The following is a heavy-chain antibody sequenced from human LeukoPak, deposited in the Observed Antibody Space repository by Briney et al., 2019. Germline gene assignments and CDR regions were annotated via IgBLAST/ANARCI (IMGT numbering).Heavy chain of an antibody. Sequence: PSETLSLTCTVSGGSISSSSYYWGWIRQPPGKGLERIGSIYYSGSTYYNPSLKSRVTISVDTSKNQFSLKLSSVTAADTAVYYCARRDNTGNFDYWGQGTLVTVSS. CDR1: GGSISSSSYY. V-gene: IGHV4-39*01. CDR3: ARRDNTGNFDY. D-gene: IGHD2-15*01. J-gene: IGHJ4*02. CDR2: IYYSGST.